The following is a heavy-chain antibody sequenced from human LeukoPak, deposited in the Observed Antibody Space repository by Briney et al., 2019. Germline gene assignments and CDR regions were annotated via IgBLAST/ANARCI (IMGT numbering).Heavy chain of an antibody. D-gene: IGHD1-14*01. CDR3: AREPTGYYYMDV. V-gene: IGHV2-70*04. Sequence: SGPTLVNPTQTLTLTCTFSGFSLSTSGMRVSWIRQPPGKALEWLARIDWDDDKFYSAFLKTRLTISKDTSKNQVVLTVTNMDPVDTATYYCAREPTGYYYMDVWGKGTTVTVSS. CDR1: GFSLSTSGMR. CDR2: IDWDDDK. J-gene: IGHJ6*03.